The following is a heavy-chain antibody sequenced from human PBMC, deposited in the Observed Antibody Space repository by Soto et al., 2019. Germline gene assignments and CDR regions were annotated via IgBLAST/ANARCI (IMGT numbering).Heavy chain of an antibody. D-gene: IGHD2-2*01. CDR1: GFTFSSNW. CDR2: IRQDGSEK. Sequence: PGGSLRLSCVGSGFTFSSNWMTWVRQAPGKGLEWVGNIRQDGSEKNYVDSVKGRFTISRDNAKNSLYLQMNSLRAEDTAVYYCAREIVVARGASYFDYWGPGTLVNVSS. V-gene: IGHV3-7*04. J-gene: IGHJ4*02. CDR3: AREIVVARGASYFDY.